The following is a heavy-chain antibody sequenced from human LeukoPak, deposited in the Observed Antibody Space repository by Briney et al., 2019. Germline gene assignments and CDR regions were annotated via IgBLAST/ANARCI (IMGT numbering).Heavy chain of an antibody. CDR2: ISSSGSTI. V-gene: IGHV3-48*03. J-gene: IGHJ6*04. CDR3: ASPISGYALYYGMDV. CDR1: GFTFSSYE. Sequence: GGSLRLSCAASGFTFSSYEMNWVRQAPGHGLESLSYISSSGSTIYYADSVKGRFTISRDNAKNSLYLQMNSLRAEDTAVYYCASPISGYALYYGMDVWGRGTTVTVSS. D-gene: IGHD5-12*01.